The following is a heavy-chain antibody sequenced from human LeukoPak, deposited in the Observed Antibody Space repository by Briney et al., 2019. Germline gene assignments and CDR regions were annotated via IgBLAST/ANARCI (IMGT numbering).Heavy chain of an antibody. J-gene: IGHJ4*02. CDR1: GFTFSSYR. V-gene: IGHV3-48*01. CDR2: ISSSRSTI. CDR3: ARARCSGGSCYNSF. Sequence: GGSLRLSCAASGFTFSSYRMSSVRQAPGKGLEWVSYISSSRSTIYYADSVNGRFTISRDNGKNSLYLQMNSLRAEDTAVYYCARARCSGGSCYNSFWGQGTLVTVSS. D-gene: IGHD2-15*01.